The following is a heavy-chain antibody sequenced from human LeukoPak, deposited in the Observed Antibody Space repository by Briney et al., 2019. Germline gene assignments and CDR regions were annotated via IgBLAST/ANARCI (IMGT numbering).Heavy chain of an antibody. CDR2: INHSGST. J-gene: IGHJ6*03. CDR1: GGSFSGYY. D-gene: IGHD6-19*01. Sequence: SETLSLTCAVYGGSFSGYYWSWIRQPPGKGLEWIGEINHSGSTNYNPSLKSRVTMSVDTSKNQFSLKLSSVTAADTAVYYCARVVAVAGLYYYYYYMDVWGKGTTVTISS. CDR3: ARVVAVAGLYYYYYYMDV. V-gene: IGHV4-34*01.